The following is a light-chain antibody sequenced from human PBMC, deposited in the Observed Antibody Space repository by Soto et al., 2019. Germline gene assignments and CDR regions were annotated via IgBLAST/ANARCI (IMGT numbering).Light chain of an antibody. V-gene: IGLV1-40*01. CDR3: QSYDSSHYV. CDR1: SSNIGAGYD. Sequence: QSVLAQPPSVSGAPGQRVTISCTGSSSNIGAGYDVHWYQQLPGTAPKLLIYGNSNRPSGVPDRFSGSKSGTSASLAITGLQAEAEADYYCQSYDSSHYVFGTGTKVTVL. CDR2: GNS. J-gene: IGLJ1*01.